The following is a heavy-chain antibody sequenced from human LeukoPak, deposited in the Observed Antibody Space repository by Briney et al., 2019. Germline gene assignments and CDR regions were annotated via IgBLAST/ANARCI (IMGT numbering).Heavy chain of an antibody. D-gene: IGHD5-18*01. CDR2: IKQDGSEK. CDR3: AREVYSYFDY. J-gene: IGHJ4*02. CDR1: GFIFSSYW. V-gene: IGHV3-7*01. Sequence: GGSLRLSCAASGFIFSSYWMSWVRQAPGKGLEWVANIKQDGSEKYYVDSVKGRFTISRDNAKNSLYLQMNSLRAEDTAVYYCAREVYSYFDYWGQGTLVTVSS.